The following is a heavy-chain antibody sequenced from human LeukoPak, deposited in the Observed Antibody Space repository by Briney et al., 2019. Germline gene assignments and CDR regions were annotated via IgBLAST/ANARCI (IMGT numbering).Heavy chain of an antibody. J-gene: IGHJ3*02. D-gene: IGHD6-19*01. CDR3: ARVIWYSSGWPDAFDI. Sequence: GASVKVSCKASGYTFTSYGISWVRQAPGQGLEWMGWISAYNGNTNYVQKLQGRVTMTTDTSTSTAYMELRSLRSDDTAVYYCARVIWYSSGWPDAFDIWGQGTMVTVSS. V-gene: IGHV1-18*01. CDR1: GYTFTSYG. CDR2: ISAYNGNT.